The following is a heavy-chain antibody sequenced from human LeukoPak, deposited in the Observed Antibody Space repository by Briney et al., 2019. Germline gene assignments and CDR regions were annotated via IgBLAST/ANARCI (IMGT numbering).Heavy chain of an antibody. Sequence: GGSLRLSCAASGFTFSSYWMSWVRQAPGKGLEWVANIKQDGSEKYYVDSVKGRFTISRDNAKNSLYLQMDSLRAEDTAVYYCASYAVWGYFDYWGQGTLVTVSS. J-gene: IGHJ4*02. V-gene: IGHV3-7*01. CDR1: GFTFSSYW. CDR3: ASYAVWGYFDY. CDR2: IKQDGSEK. D-gene: IGHD3-16*01.